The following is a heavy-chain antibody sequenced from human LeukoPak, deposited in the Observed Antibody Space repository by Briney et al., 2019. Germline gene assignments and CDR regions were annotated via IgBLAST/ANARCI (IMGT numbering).Heavy chain of an antibody. CDR3: ARGKPAARDF. Sequence: ASVKVSCKASGYTFSGYYMHWVRQAPGQGHEGMGWISPKSGDTNYAQNFQGRVTMTRSTSISTAYMELSSLRSEDTAVYYCARGKPAARDFWGQGTLVTVSS. CDR1: GYTFSGYY. CDR2: ISPKSGDT. J-gene: IGHJ4*02. V-gene: IGHV1-2*02. D-gene: IGHD6-13*01.